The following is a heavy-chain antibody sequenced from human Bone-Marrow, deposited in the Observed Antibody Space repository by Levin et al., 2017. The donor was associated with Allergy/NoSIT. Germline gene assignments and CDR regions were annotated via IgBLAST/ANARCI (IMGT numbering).Heavy chain of an antibody. V-gene: IGHV3-33*01. Sequence: GESLKISCAASGFTFSSYGMHWVRQAPGKGLEWVAVIWYDGSNKYYADSVKGRFTISRDNSKNTLYLQMNSLRAEDTAVYYCARDWNYYDSSGYFDYWGQGTLVTVSS. D-gene: IGHD3-22*01. CDR2: IWYDGSNK. CDR1: GFTFSSYG. CDR3: ARDWNYYDSSGYFDY. J-gene: IGHJ4*02.